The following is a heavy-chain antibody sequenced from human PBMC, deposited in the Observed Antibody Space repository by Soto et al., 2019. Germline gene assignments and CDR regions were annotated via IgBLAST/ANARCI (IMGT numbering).Heavy chain of an antibody. CDR3: ARVSRGYSLGYGMDV. D-gene: IGHD5-18*01. CDR1: GFTFSSYG. CDR2: ISYDGTNK. Sequence: PGGSLRLSCAASGFTFSSYGIHWVRQAPGKGLEWVAVISYDGTNKYYADSVKGRFTISRDNSKNTLYLQMNSLRADDTAVHYCARVSRGYSLGYGMDVWGQGTTVTVSS. V-gene: IGHV3-30*03. J-gene: IGHJ6*02.